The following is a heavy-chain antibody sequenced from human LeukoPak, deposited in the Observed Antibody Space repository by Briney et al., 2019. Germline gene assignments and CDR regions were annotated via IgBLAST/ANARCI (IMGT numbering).Heavy chain of an antibody. CDR1: GFTFSSYA. Sequence: PGGSLRLSCAASGFTFSSYAMGWVRQAPGKGLEWVSAISGSGGSTYYADSVKGRFTISRDNSKNTLYLQMNSLRAEDTAAYYCAKTRSYSSSWYSRYYFDYWGQGTLVTVSS. D-gene: IGHD6-13*01. CDR3: AKTRSYSSSWYSRYYFDY. V-gene: IGHV3-23*01. CDR2: ISGSGGST. J-gene: IGHJ4*02.